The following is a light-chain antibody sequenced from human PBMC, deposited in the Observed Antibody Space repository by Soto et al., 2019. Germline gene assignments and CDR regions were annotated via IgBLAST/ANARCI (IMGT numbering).Light chain of an antibody. CDR2: RNN. Sequence: QYALTQPPSASGTPGQRVTISCSGSSSDIGSDFVFWYRHFPGTAPKLLIYRNNERPSGVPDRFSGSKSGTSASLAISGLRSEDEADYYCAAWDDSLSGPVFGGGTKLTVL. CDR1: SSDIGSDF. CDR3: AAWDDSLSGPV. J-gene: IGLJ2*01. V-gene: IGLV1-47*01.